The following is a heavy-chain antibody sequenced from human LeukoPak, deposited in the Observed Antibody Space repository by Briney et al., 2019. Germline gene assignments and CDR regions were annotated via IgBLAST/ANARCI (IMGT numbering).Heavy chain of an antibody. CDR2: INSDGSST. D-gene: IGHD3-10*01. CDR3: ARPPPYESGLAEF. CDR1: GFTFSNYW. V-gene: IGHV3-74*01. J-gene: IGHJ4*02. Sequence: GGSLRLSCAASGFTFSNYWMHWVRQAPGKGLVWVAHINSDGSSTSYVDSVEGRFTISRDNVRNTLYLQMNSLRAADTTVYYCARPPPYESGLAEFWGQGTLVTVSS.